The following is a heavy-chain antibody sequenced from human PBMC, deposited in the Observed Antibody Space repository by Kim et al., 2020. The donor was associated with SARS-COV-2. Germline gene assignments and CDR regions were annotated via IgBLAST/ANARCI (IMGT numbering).Heavy chain of an antibody. V-gene: IGHV4-34*01. Sequence: SETLSLTCAVYGGSFSGYYWSWIRQPPGKGLEWIGEINHSGSTNYNPSLKSRVTISVDTSKNQFSLKLSSVTAADTAVYYCARVKHNPRGWGVRGEITYYYYGMDVWGQGTTVTVSS. CDR3: ARVKHNPRGWGVRGEITYYYYGMDV. CDR1: GGSFSGYY. J-gene: IGHJ6*02. D-gene: IGHD3-10*01. CDR2: INHSGST.